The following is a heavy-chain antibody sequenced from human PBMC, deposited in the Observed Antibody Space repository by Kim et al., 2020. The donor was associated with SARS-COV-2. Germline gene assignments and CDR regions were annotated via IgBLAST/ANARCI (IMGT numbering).Heavy chain of an antibody. CDR1: GFTFKNAW. V-gene: IGHV3-15*05. D-gene: IGHD4-17*01. CDR2: IKSKTDGGTT. CDR3: TTDLHDYGDYDY. J-gene: IGHJ4*02. Sequence: GGSLRLSCAASGFTFKNAWMSWVRQAPGKGLEWVGRIKSKTDGGTTDYAAPVKDRFAISRDDSKNKVYLQMNSLKTEDTAVYYCTTDLHDYGDYDYWGQGTLVTVSS.